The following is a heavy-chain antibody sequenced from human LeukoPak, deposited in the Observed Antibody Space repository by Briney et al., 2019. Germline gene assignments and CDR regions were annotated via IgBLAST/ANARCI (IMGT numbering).Heavy chain of an antibody. D-gene: IGHD1-26*01. J-gene: IGHJ5*02. Sequence: PGGSLRLSCAASGFTFSSHWMSWLRQAPGKGLEWVANMNQDGSERYYLDSVKGRFTVSRDNAKNSLYLEMNNVRAEDTAVYYCAKDGAGYSIAWGQGTLVTVSS. CDR2: MNQDGSER. V-gene: IGHV3-7*01. CDR1: GFTFSSHW. CDR3: AKDGAGYSIA.